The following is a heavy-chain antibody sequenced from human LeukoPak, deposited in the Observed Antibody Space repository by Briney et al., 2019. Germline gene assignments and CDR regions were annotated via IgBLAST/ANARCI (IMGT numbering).Heavy chain of an antibody. D-gene: IGHD3-22*01. CDR1: GGTFSSYA. V-gene: IGHV1-69*04. CDR3: ARGREYYYDSTSDY. J-gene: IGHJ4*02. CDR2: IIPILGIA. Sequence: SVKVSCKASGGTFSSYAISWVRQAPGQGLEWMGRIIPILGIANYAQKFQGRVTITADKSTSTAYMELSSLRSEDTAVYYCARGREYYYDSTSDYWDQGTLVTVSS.